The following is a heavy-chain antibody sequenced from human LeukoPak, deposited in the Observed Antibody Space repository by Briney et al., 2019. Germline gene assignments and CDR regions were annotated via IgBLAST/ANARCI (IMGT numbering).Heavy chain of an antibody. J-gene: IGHJ4*02. CDR3: AREGYTSSWYSGYYYFDY. CDR2: INTSGST. Sequence: SETLSLTCTVSGGSISSGSYFWTWIRQPAGKRLEWIGRINTSGSTSYNPSLKSRVTISVDTSKNQFSLKLSSVTAADTAVFFCAREGYTSSWYSGYYYFDYWGQGTLVTVSS. CDR1: GGSISSGSYF. V-gene: IGHV4-61*02. D-gene: IGHD6-13*01.